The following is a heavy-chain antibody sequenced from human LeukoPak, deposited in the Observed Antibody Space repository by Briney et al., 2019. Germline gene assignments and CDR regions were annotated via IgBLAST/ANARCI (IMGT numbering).Heavy chain of an antibody. CDR3: TRDKSAGADTGSSFYY. J-gene: IGHJ4*02. Sequence: PAGGSLRLSCAVSGFTVSSIYMTWVRQAPGKGLEWVASIKQDGGETYYVDSVKGRFTFSRDNAKNSVYLQMSSLRAEDTAVYYCTRDKSAGADTGSSFYYWGQGALVTVSS. CDR1: GFTVSSIY. D-gene: IGHD3-10*01. V-gene: IGHV3-7*03. CDR2: IKQDGGET.